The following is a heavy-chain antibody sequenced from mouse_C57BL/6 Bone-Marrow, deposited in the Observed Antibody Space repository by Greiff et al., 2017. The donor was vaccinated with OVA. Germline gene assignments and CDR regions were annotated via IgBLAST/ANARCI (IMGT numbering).Heavy chain of an antibody. V-gene: IGHV14-4*01. D-gene: IGHD3-2*02. J-gene: IGHJ3*01. Sequence: EVQLQQSGAELVRPGASVKLSCTASGFNIKDDYMHWVKQRPEQGLEWIGWIDPENGDTEYASKFQGKATITADPSSNTAYLQLSSLTSEDTAVYYCTTTPDSSGWFAYWGQGTLVTVSA. CDR1: GFNIKDDY. CDR2: IDPENGDT. CDR3: TTTPDSSGWFAY.